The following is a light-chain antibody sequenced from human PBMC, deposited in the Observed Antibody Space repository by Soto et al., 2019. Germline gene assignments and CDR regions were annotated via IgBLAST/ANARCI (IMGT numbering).Light chain of an antibody. Sequence: EIVLTQSPSTLSLSPGQRATLSCRASQSVSTDYLVWYQQKPGQAPRLLIYDASSRATGIPDRFSGSGSGTDFTLTISTLEPEDFAVYYRQQYGSSPLTFGGGTKVEIK. CDR1: QSVSTDY. J-gene: IGKJ4*01. V-gene: IGKV3-20*01. CDR3: QQYGSSPLT. CDR2: DAS.